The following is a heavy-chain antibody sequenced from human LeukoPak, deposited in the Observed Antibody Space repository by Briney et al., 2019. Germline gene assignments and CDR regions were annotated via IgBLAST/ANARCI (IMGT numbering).Heavy chain of an antibody. V-gene: IGHV3-23*01. D-gene: IGHD3-10*01. CDR3: AKDLYEADY. CDR1: GFTFSSHS. CDR2: ISGSXGSX. Sequence: PGGSLRLSCAASGFTFSSHSMNWVRQARGKGLEWVSAISGSXGSXXXXXXXXXXFTIXRDNTKNTLYLQMNSLRAEDTAIYYCAKDLYEADYWGQGTLVTAAS. J-gene: IGHJ4*02.